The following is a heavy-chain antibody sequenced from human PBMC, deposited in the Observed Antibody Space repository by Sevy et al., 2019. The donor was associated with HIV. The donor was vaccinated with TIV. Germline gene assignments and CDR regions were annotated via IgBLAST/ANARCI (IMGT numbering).Heavy chain of an antibody. CDR1: GGSISSSNW. V-gene: IGHV4-4*02. J-gene: IGHJ5*02. CDR2: IYHSGST. D-gene: IGHD3-3*01. CDR3: ARLLLGYDFWSGYPSGSVWFDP. Sequence: SETLSLTCAVSGGSISSSNWWSWVRQPRGKGLEWIGKIYHSGSTNYNPSLKSRVTISVDKSKNQFSLKLSSVTAADTAVYYCARLLLGYDFWSGYPSGSVWFDPWGQGTLVTVSS.